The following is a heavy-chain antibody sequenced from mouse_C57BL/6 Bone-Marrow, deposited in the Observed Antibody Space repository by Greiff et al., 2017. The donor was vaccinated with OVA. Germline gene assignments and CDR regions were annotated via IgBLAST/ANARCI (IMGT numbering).Heavy chain of an antibody. CDR3: ARPSYSNYVYFDY. Sequence: VKLMESGAELARPGASVKLSCKASGYTFTSYGISWVKQRTGQGLEWIGEIYPRSGNTYYNEKFKGKATLTADKSSSTAYMQLNSLTSEDSAVYFCARPSYSNYVYFDYWGQGTTLTVSS. CDR1: GYTFTSYG. J-gene: IGHJ2*01. V-gene: IGHV1-81*01. CDR2: IYPRSGNT. D-gene: IGHD2-5*01.